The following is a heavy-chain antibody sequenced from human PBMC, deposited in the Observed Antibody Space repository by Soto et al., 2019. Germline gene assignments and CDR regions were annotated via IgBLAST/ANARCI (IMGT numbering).Heavy chain of an antibody. CDR3: ASNGDPAATDAFDI. CDR1: GDSISSYS. V-gene: IGHV4-59*01. D-gene: IGHD2-2*01. Sequence: PSETLSLTCTVSGDSISSYSWSWIRQPPGKGLEWIGNIHYNGNTKYSPSLKSRVTMSVDTSKNHFSLKLISVTTADTAVYYCASNGDPAATDAFDIWGQGTMVTVSS. CDR2: IHYNGNT. J-gene: IGHJ3*02.